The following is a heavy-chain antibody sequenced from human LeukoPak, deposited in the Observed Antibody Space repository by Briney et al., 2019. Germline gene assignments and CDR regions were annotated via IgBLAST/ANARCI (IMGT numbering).Heavy chain of an antibody. J-gene: IGHJ2*01. CDR2: ISSSGSTI. CDR3: ARDYPRAYYDFWSGYKSGGNWYFDL. D-gene: IGHD3-3*01. Sequence: GGSLRLSCAASGFTFSDYYMSWIRQAPGKGLEWVSYISSSGSTIYYADSVKGRFTISRDNAKNSLYLQMNSLRAEDTAVYYCARDYPRAYYDFWSGYKSGGNWYFDLWGRGTLVTVSS. V-gene: IGHV3-11*04. CDR1: GFTFSDYY.